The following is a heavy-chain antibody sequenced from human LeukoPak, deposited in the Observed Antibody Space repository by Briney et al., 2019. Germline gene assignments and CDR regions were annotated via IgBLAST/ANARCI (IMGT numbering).Heavy chain of an antibody. D-gene: IGHD5-12*01. J-gene: IGHJ3*02. V-gene: IGHV4-30-2*01. CDR2: IYHSGST. CDR1: GGSISSGGYS. CDR3: ARLLRLGAFDI. Sequence: SETLSLTCTVSGGSISSGGYSWSWIRQPPGKGLEWIGYIYHSGSTYYNPSLKSRVTISVDRSENQFSLKLSSVTAADTAVYYCARLLRLGAFDIWGQGTMVTVSS.